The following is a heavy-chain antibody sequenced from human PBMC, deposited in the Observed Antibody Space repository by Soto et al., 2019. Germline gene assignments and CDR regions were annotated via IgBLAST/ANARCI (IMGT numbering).Heavy chain of an antibody. CDR2: IGSKGETYAT. CDR1: GFTVGASA. CDR3: AKRKFCPSTTCFDY. J-gene: IGHJ4*02. D-gene: IGHD2-2*01. V-gene: IGHV3-73*01. Sequence: GALRLSCAASGFTVGASARQCVRQASGKGLEWLGRIGSKGETYATTYAASVKGRFTISRDDSKNTLYLQMNSLRVEDTAVYYCAKRKFCPSTTCFDYWGQGTPVTVSS.